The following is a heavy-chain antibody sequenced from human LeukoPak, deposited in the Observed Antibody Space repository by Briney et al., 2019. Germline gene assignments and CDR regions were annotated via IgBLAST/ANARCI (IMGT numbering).Heavy chain of an antibody. CDR2: ISGSGGST. CDR3: ARDPSRIAAAG. J-gene: IGHJ4*02. V-gene: IGHV3-23*01. D-gene: IGHD6-13*01. Sequence: GGSLRLSCAASGFTFSSYGMSWVRQAPGKGLEWVSTISGSGGSTDYADSVKGGFTISRDNAKNSLYLQMNSLRAEDTAVYYCARDPSRIAAAGWGQGTLVTVSS. CDR1: GFTFSSYG.